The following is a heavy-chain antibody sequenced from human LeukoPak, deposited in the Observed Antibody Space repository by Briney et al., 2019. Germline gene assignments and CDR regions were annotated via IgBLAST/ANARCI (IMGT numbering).Heavy chain of an antibody. D-gene: IGHD2-2*03. V-gene: IGHV3-23*01. CDR2: ISGSGGST. Sequence: SGGSLRLSCAASGFTFSSYAMSWVRQAPGKGLEWVSAISGSGGSTYYADSVKGRFTISRDNSKNTLYLQMNSLRAEDTAVYYCASVFGYCSSTSCYDPIDYWGQGTLVTVSS. CDR1: GFTFSSYA. CDR3: ASVFGYCSSTSCYDPIDY. J-gene: IGHJ4*02.